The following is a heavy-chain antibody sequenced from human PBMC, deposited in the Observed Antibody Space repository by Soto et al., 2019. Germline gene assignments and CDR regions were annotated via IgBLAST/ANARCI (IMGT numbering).Heavy chain of an antibody. CDR2: IYYSGST. CDR1: GGSISSYY. Sequence: QVQLQESGPGLVKPSETLSLTCTVSGGSISSYYWSWIRQPPGKGLEWIGYIYYSGSTNYNPSLMRRVTISVATSKYQCSLRLSAVTAADTAVYYCARVNSGSWYWYFDLWGRGTLVTVSS. CDR3: ARVNSGSWYWYFDL. J-gene: IGHJ2*01. V-gene: IGHV4-59*01. D-gene: IGHD6-13*01.